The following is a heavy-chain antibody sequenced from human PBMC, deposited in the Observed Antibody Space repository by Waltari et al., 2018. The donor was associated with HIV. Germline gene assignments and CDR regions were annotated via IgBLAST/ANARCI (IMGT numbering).Heavy chain of an antibody. V-gene: IGHV1-69-2*01. CDR3: ASLAAAVYFDA. D-gene: IGHD6-13*01. CDR1: GYTFTDYY. J-gene: IGHJ4*02. Sequence: EVHLVQSGPAERKPGATMKISCRVSGYTFTDYYIHWVQEAPGRGLEWMGLIDPEDGETVYAEKFQDRLTITADTSADTVYMELTSLRSDDTAVYYCASLAAAVYFDAWGQGTLLTVSS. CDR2: IDPEDGET.